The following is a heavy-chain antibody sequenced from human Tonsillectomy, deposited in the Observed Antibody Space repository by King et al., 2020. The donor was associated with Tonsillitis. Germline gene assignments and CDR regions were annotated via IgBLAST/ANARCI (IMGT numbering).Heavy chain of an antibody. CDR1: GFSLSDHF. D-gene: IGHD3-22*01. Sequence: VQLVESGGGLVQPGGSLRLSCAASGFSLSDHFMDWVRQAPGRGLEWVGRIRIEADSDEYAASVQDRFTISKDASQNSVYLQMNSLKTEDAAVYYCASHSSGYRAFDIWGQGTMVTVSS. CDR3: ASHSSGYRAFDI. CDR2: IRIEADSD. V-gene: IGHV3-72*01. J-gene: IGHJ3*02.